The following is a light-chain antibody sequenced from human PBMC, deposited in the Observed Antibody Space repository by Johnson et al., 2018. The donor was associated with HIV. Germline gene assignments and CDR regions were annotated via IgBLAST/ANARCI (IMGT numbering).Light chain of an antibody. CDR1: SSNIGSHY. V-gene: IGLV1-51*01. J-gene: IGLJ1*01. CDR3: ETWDSSLSGV. CDR2: DNN. Sequence: QSVLTQSPSVSAAPGQKVTISCSGSSSNIGSHYVSWYQQVPGTAPRLVIYDNNQRPSGIPDRFSCSKSGTSATLGITGLQTGDEADYYCETWDSSLSGVFGTGTKVTVL.